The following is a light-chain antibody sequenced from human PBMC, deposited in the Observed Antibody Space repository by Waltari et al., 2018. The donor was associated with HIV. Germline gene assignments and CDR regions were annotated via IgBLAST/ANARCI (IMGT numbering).Light chain of an antibody. CDR1: NSDIGNYNL. CDR2: EVT. V-gene: IGLV2-23*02. CDR3: SSYATGNTYV. Sequence: QSALTQPASVSGSPGQSITISCTGTNSDIGNYNLVSWYQQHPGRVPKVLIFEVTTRPSGISHRFSGSKSDNTASLTISGLQAEDEADYYCSSYATGNTYVFGTGTSVTGL. J-gene: IGLJ1*01.